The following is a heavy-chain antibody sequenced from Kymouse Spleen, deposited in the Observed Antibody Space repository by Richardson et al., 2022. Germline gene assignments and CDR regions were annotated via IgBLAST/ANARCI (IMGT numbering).Heavy chain of an antibody. V-gene: IGHV3-20*d01. Sequence: EVQLVESGGGVVRPGGSLRLSCAASGFTFDDYGMSWVRQAPGKGLEWVSGINWNGGSTGYADSVKGRFTISRDNAKNSLYLQMNSLRAEDTALYYCARVGYGYSSGWSDAFDIWGQGTMVTVSS. J-gene: IGHJ3*02. D-gene: IGHD6-19*01. CDR2: INWNGGST. CDR1: GFTFDDYG. CDR3: ARVGYGYSSGWSDAFDI.